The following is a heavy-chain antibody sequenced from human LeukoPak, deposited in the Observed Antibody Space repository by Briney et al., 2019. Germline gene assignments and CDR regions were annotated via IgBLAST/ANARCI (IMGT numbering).Heavy chain of an antibody. CDR1: GGSISSSSYY. CDR2: IYCSGNT. J-gene: IGHJ4*02. V-gene: IGHV4-61*05. Sequence: SETLSLTCTVSGGSISSSSYYWGWVRQPPGKGLEWIGYIYCSGNTNYTPSLKSRITISLDTSKNQFSLKLNSVTAADTAVYYCARRHHNWDYWGQGTLVTVSS. D-gene: IGHD5-24*01. CDR3: ARRHHNWDY.